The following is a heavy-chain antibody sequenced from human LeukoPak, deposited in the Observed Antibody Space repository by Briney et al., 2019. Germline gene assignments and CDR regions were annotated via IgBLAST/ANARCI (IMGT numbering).Heavy chain of an antibody. CDR2: VNSDVTST. CDR3: AGGGFSGFDR. D-gene: IGHD4-23*01. V-gene: IGHV3-74*01. J-gene: IGHJ4*02. Sequence: GGSLRLSCAASPSTLYSYWMHWVRQVPGKGLAWVSRVNSDVTSTSYADSVKGRFTVSRDNTKNTLYLQMDSLRVDDTAVYYCAGGGFSGFDRWGQGIVVTVSS. CDR1: PSTLYSYW.